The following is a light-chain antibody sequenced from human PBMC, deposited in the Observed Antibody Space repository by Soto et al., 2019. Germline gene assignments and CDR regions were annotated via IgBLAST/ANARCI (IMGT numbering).Light chain of an antibody. J-gene: IGKJ1*01. CDR2: DAS. Sequence: DIQMTQSPSSLSASVGDRVTITCRASQSISSYLNWYQQKPGKAPKLLIFDASTLESGVPSRFSGSGSGTTFNITISSLQSDDFATYYCLQYNGYYRTFGQGTKVDIK. CDR1: QSISSY. CDR3: LQYNGYYRT. V-gene: IGKV1-5*01.